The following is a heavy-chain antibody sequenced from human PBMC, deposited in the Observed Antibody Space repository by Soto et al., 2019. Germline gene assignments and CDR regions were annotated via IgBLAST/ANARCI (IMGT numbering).Heavy chain of an antibody. D-gene: IGHD3-22*01. V-gene: IGHV1-18*04. CDR1: GYTFTGYY. J-gene: IGHJ6*02. Sequence: ASVKVSCKASGYTFTGYYMHWVRQAPGQGLEWMGWISAYTGTTNYAQNFHGRVTMTTDTSTGTAYLELRSLTSDDTALYYCATVAPPDSDYYYSGMDVWGQGTTVTVSS. CDR3: ATVAPPDSDYYYSGMDV. CDR2: ISAYTGTT.